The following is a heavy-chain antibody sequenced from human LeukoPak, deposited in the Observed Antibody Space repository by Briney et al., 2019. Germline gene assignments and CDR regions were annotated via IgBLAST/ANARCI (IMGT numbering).Heavy chain of an antibody. V-gene: IGHV3-74*03. CDR3: ARSNSSGWYYFDY. D-gene: IGHD6-19*01. CDR1: GFTFSSYW. CDR2: IKSDGGST. J-gene: IGHJ4*02. Sequence: GGSLRLSCAASGFTFSSYWMHWVRQAPGKGLVWASRIKSDGGSTTNADSVKGRFTISRDNAKNTLYLQMNSLRAEDTAVYYCARSNSSGWYYFDYWGQGALVTVSS.